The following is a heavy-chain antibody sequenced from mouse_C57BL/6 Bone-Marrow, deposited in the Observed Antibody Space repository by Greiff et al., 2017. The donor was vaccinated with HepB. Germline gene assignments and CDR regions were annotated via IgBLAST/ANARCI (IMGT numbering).Heavy chain of an antibody. D-gene: IGHD2-10*02. Sequence: QVQLQQSGAELVRPGTSVKVSCKASGYAFTNYLIEWVKQRPGQGLVWIGVINPGSGGTNYNEKFKGKATLTADKSTSFAYMQFSSLTSEDSAVYFCARGGTYGFAYWGQGTLVTVSA. CDR3: ARGGTYGFAY. CDR2: INPGSGGT. CDR1: GYAFTNYL. J-gene: IGHJ3*01. V-gene: IGHV1-54*01.